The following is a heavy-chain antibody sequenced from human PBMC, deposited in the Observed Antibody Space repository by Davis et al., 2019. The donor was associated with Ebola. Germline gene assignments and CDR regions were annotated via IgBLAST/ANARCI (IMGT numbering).Heavy chain of an antibody. J-gene: IGHJ6*02. V-gene: IGHV3-30-3*01. CDR1: GFTFGTYA. CDR3: ARGSDSSFMDV. D-gene: IGHD6-13*01. CDR2: ISYDGTKT. Sequence: GESLKISCVASGFTFGTYAMHWVRQAPGKGLEWVAGISYDGTKTYYADSVEGRFTISRDNAKNSLYLQMNSLRGEDTAVYYCARGSDSSFMDVWGQGTTVSVSS.